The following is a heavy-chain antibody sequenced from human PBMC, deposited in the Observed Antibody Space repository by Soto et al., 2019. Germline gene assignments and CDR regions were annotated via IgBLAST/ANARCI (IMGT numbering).Heavy chain of an antibody. D-gene: IGHD3-10*01. V-gene: IGHV4-59*01. CDR2: IYYSGST. Sequence: QVQLQESGPGLVKPSETLSLTCTVSGGSISSYYWSWIRQPPGKGLEWIGYIYYSGSTNYNPSPKSRVTISVDTSKNQFSLKLSSVTAADTAVYYCAREGWFGELFDWGQGTLVTVSS. CDR3: AREGWFGELFD. CDR1: GGSISSYY. J-gene: IGHJ4*02.